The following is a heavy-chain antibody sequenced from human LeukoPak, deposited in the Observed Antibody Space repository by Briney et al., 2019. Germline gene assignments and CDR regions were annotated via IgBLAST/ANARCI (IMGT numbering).Heavy chain of an antibody. J-gene: IGHJ4*02. CDR2: IYYSGST. V-gene: IGHV4-61*01. D-gene: IGHD6-19*01. CDR1: GGSISSSSYY. Sequence: SETLSLTCTVSGGSISSSSYYWSWIRQPPGKGLEWIGYIYYSGSTNYNPSLKSRVTISVDTSKNQFSLKLSSVTAADTAVYYCARAVDSSGWSFDYWGQGTLVTVSS. CDR3: ARAVDSSGWSFDY.